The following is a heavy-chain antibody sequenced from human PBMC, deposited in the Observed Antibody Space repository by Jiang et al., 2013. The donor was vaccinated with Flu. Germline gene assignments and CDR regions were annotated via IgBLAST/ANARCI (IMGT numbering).Heavy chain of an antibody. J-gene: IGHJ4*02. CDR1: GYTFTSYA. D-gene: IGHD1-26*01. CDR3: ARDPGHSGSYAFDF. V-gene: IGHV1-18*03. CDR2: ISPYTGTT. Sequence: EVKKPGASVKVSCKASGYTFTSYAISWVRQAPGQGLEWMGWISPYTGTTNYAQKLQGRVTMTTDISTSTAYMELRSLRSDDMAAYFCARDPGHSGSYAFDFWGQGTLVTVSS.